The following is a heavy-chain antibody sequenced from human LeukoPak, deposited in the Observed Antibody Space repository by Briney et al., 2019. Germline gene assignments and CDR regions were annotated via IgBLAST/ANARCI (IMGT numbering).Heavy chain of an antibody. CDR1: GFTFSTYD. J-gene: IGHJ1*01. Sequence: GGSLRLSCAASGFTFSTYDISWVRQAPGQGLEWVSTFSSSGDITYYADSVKGRFTISRVNSKNTLYLQMNSLRAEDTAVYYCAKENYGDSTGGRFQHWGQGTLVTVSS. V-gene: IGHV3-23*01. CDR3: AKENYGDSTGGRFQH. D-gene: IGHD4-17*01. CDR2: FSSSGDIT.